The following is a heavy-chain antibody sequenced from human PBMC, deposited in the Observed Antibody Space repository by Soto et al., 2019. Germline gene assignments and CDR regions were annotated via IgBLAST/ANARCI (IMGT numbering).Heavy chain of an antibody. J-gene: IGHJ6*02. V-gene: IGHV3-33*01. Sequence: LRLSCAASGFTFSSYGMHWVRQAPGKGLEWVAVIWYDGSNKYYADTVKGRFTISRDNSKNTLYLQMNSLRAEDTAVYYCARELLGLLWFGGSSYGMDVWGQGTTVTVSS. CDR3: ARELLGLLWFGGSSYGMDV. CDR2: IWYDGSNK. CDR1: GFTFSSYG. D-gene: IGHD3-10*01.